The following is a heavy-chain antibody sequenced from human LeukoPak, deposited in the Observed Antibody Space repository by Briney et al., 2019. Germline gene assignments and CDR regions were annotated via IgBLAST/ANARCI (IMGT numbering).Heavy chain of an antibody. D-gene: IGHD1-26*01. CDR1: GFTFSSYE. CDR3: ARVAGAEDWFDP. J-gene: IGHJ5*02. Sequence: PGGSLRLSCAASGFTFSSYEMSWVRQAPGKGLEWVSYVSSSGRSIYYADSVEGRFTISRDNAKNSLYMQMNSLRVEDTAIYYCARVAGAEDWFDPWGQGTLVTVSS. V-gene: IGHV3-48*03. CDR2: VSSSGRSI.